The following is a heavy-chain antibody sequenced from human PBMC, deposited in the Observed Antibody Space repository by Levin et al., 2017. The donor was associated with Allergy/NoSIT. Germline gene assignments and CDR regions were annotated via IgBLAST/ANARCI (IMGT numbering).Heavy chain of an antibody. V-gene: IGHV3-33*01. J-gene: IGHJ4*02. CDR3: ARSRDGDNYGIY. CDR2: IWYDGSRQ. CDR1: GLTFSSHG. D-gene: IGHD5-24*01. Sequence: GESLKISCAASGLTFSSHGMQWVRQAPGKGLEWVALIWYDGSRQYYADSVKGRFTISRDNSKNTLYLQMNSLRAEDTAVYYCARSRDGDNYGIYWGQGTLVTVSS.